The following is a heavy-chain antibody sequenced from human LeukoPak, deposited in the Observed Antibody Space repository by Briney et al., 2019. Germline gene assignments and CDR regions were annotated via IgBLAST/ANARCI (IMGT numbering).Heavy chain of an antibody. V-gene: IGHV4-59*12. D-gene: IGHD3-3*01. J-gene: IGHJ3*02. CDR3: ARGKALRFLDWLPPSGTFDI. CDR2: IYYSGST. Sequence: PSETLSLTCTVSGGSISSYYWSWIRQPPGKGLEWIGYIYYSGSTNYNPSLQSRVTILVDTSKNQISLKLSSVTAADTAVYYCARGKALRFLDWLPPSGTFDIWGLGTMVSVSS. CDR1: GGSISSYY.